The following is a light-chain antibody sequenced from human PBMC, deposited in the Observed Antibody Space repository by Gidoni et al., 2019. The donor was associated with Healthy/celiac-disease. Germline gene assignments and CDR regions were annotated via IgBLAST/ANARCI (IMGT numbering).Light chain of an antibody. J-gene: IGLJ2*01. CDR2: SNN. Sequence: QSVLTQPPSASGTPGQRVTISCSGSSSNIGRTYVYWYQQLPGTAPKLLIHSNNQRPSGVPCRFSGSKSGTSASLAISGLRSEDEADYYCATWDDSLSGVVIGGGTKLTVL. CDR3: ATWDDSLSGVV. CDR1: SSNIGRTY. V-gene: IGLV1-47*02.